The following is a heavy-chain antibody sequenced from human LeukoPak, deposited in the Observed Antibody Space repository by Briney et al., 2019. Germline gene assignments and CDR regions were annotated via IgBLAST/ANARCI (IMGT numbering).Heavy chain of an antibody. D-gene: IGHD3-10*01. CDR3: ASYGSGSYSYYFDY. J-gene: IGHJ4*02. CDR1: GFTFSSYA. V-gene: IGHV3-23*01. Sequence: GGSLRLSCAASGFTFSSYAMSWVRQAPGNGLEWVSAISGSGGSTYYADSVKGRFTISRDISKNTLYLQMNSLRAEDTAVYYCASYGSGSYSYYFDYWGQGTLVTVSS. CDR2: ISGSGGST.